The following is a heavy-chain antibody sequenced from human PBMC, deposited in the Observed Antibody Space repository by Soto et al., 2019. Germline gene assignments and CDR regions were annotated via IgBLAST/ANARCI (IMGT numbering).Heavy chain of an antibody. V-gene: IGHV1-2*02. CDR1: GYTFTGYY. CDR3: ARLTVPLDIVVLPTASYDY. J-gene: IGHJ4*02. Sequence: VQLVQSGAEVKKPGASVKVSCKASGYTFTGYYIHWVRQAPGQGLEWMGWINPKRGGTNYAQKFKGRVTMTRDTSISTAYMELTRLRSDDTAVYYCARLTVPLDIVVLPTASYDYWGQGTLVTVSS. D-gene: IGHD2-2*01. CDR2: INPKRGGT.